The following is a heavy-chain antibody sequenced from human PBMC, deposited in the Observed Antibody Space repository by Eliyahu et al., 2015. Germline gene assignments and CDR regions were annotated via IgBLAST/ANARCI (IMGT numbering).Heavy chain of an antibody. V-gene: IGHV3-23*01. D-gene: IGHD5-18*01. Sequence: EVQLLESGGGLVQPGGSLRLSCAASGFXFSXYAXSWXRQAPGKGLEWVSTISGSGGSTYYADSVKGRFTISRDNSKNTLYLQMNSLRAEDTAVYYCAKDPGIRVDTAMVEGMDVWGQGTTVTVSS. CDR1: GFXFSXYA. CDR2: ISGSGGST. CDR3: AKDPGIRVDTAMVEGMDV. J-gene: IGHJ6*02.